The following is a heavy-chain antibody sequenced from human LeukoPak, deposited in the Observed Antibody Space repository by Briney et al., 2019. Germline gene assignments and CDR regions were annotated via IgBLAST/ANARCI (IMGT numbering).Heavy chain of an antibody. V-gene: IGHV1-2*02. CDR1: GYTFTSYY. D-gene: IGHD3-9*01. CDR2: INPNSGGT. Sequence: GASVKVSCKASGYTFTSYYMHWVRQAPGQGLEWMGWINPNSGGTNYAQKFQGRVTMTRDTSISTAYMELSRLRSDDTAVHYCAKRILTGYYYYYGMDVWGQGTMVTVSS. J-gene: IGHJ6*02. CDR3: AKRILTGYYYYYGMDV.